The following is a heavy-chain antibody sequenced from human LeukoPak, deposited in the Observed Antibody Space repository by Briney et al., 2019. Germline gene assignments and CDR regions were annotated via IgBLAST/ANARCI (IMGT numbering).Heavy chain of an antibody. CDR2: ISSNGGST. Sequence: GGSLRLSCAASGFTFSRYAMHWVRQAPGKGLEYVSAISSNGGSTYYANSVKGRFTISRDNAKNSLYLQMNSLRAEDTAVYYCARDGWVDYWGQGTLVTVSS. CDR1: GFTFSRYA. CDR3: ARDGWVDY. J-gene: IGHJ4*02. V-gene: IGHV3-64*01. D-gene: IGHD3-16*01.